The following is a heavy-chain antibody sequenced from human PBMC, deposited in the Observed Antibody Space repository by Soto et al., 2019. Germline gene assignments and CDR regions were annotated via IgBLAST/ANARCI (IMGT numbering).Heavy chain of an antibody. D-gene: IGHD3-22*01. CDR1: GFTFSSYV. CDR3: AKNYYDSRPLYYFDY. CDR2: ISYDGSNK. J-gene: IGHJ4*02. V-gene: IGHV3-30*18. Sequence: GGSLRLSCAASGFTFSSYVMHWVRQAPGKGLEWVAVISYDGSNKYYADSVKGRFTISRDNSKNTLYLQMNSLRAEDTAVYYCAKNYYDSRPLYYFDYWGQGTLVTVS.